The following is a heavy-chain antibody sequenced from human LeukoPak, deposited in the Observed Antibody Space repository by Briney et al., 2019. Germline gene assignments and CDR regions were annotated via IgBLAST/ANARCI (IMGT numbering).Heavy chain of an antibody. CDR3: ANGAHPDSNHYYFDY. CDR2: ITGRGVRT. J-gene: IGHJ4*02. V-gene: IGHV3-23*01. D-gene: IGHD1-14*01. CDR1: GFTFSRYG. Sequence: GGSLRLSCAASGFTFSRYGMSWVRQAPGKGLERVSAITGRGVRTYNGDSVKGRFTISRDTSKNTVYLQMNSLRGDDTAVYYCANGAHPDSNHYYFDYWGQGALVTVSS.